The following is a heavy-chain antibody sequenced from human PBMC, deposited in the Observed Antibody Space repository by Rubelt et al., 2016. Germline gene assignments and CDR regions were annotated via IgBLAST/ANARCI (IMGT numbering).Heavy chain of an antibody. J-gene: IGHJ4*02. D-gene: IGHD3-10*01. V-gene: IGHV3-74*01. Sequence: GSLRLSCAASGFSFSMYWMHRVRQVPGKGLVWVSRIYSDVSSTTYADSVKGRFTISRDNAKNTLYLQMNSLRAEDTAGYYCARDHVSSALDYWGQGTLVTVSS. CDR2: IYSDVSST. CDR1: GFSFSMYW. CDR3: ARDHVSSALDY.